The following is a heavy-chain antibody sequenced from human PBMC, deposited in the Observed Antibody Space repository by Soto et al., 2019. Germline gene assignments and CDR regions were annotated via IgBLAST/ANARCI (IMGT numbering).Heavy chain of an antibody. Sequence: PGGSLRLSCAASAFTFSTYTMNWVRQAPGKGLEWVSSISGDGSYISYADTVKGQFAISRDNAKNSLYLQMNSLRAEDTAVYYCARDPDYCTNGVCYSGWFDPWGQGTLVTVSS. CDR3: ARDPDYCTNGVCYSGWFDP. CDR1: AFTFSTYT. V-gene: IGHV3-21*01. J-gene: IGHJ5*02. CDR2: ISGDGSYI. D-gene: IGHD2-8*01.